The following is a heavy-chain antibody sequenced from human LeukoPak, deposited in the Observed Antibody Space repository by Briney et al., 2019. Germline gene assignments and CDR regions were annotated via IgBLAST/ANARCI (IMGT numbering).Heavy chain of an antibody. CDR2: IYPSDSDT. CDR1: GYSFTSYW. CDR3: ARLERSSGYGSDY. D-gene: IGHD3-10*01. V-gene: IGHV5-51*01. J-gene: IGHJ4*02. Sequence: AGESLKISCKGSGYSFTSYWIGWVRQMPGKGLEWMGIIYPSDSDTRYTPSFQGQVTISADKSISTAYLQSSSLKASDTAIYYCARLERSSGYGSDYWGQGTLVTVSS.